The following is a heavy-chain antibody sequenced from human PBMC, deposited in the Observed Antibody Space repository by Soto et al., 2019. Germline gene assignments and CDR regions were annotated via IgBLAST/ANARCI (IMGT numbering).Heavy chain of an antibody. J-gene: IGHJ4*02. CDR1: GFTFSSYA. Sequence: GGSLRLSCAASGFTFSSYAMHWVRQAPGKGLEWVSVISYDRSNKYYADSVKGRFTISRDNAKNSLYLQMNSLRAEDTAVYYCASLAAAGTVDYWGQGTLVTVSS. V-gene: IGHV3-30-3*01. D-gene: IGHD6-13*01. CDR3: ASLAAAGTVDY. CDR2: ISYDRSNK.